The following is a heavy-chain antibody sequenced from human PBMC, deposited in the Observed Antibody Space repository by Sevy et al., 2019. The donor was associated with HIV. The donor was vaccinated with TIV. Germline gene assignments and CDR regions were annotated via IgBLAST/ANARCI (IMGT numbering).Heavy chain of an antibody. J-gene: IGHJ4*02. Sequence: GESLKISCKGSGYRFTSYWIDWVRQMPGKGLEWMGIIYPDDSETRYSPSFQGQVTISVDKSINTAYVQWSSLKASDTAMYYCARRGYDTSGYPQYYFDSWGQGTLVTVSS. CDR1: GYRFTSYW. V-gene: IGHV5-51*01. D-gene: IGHD3-22*01. CDR2: IYPDDSET. CDR3: ARRGYDTSGYPQYYFDS.